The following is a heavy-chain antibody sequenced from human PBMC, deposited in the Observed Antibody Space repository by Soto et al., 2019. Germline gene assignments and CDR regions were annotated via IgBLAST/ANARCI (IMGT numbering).Heavy chain of an antibody. J-gene: IGHJ4*02. D-gene: IGHD1-26*01. CDR3: AKDGTHLWSKQYYFDS. CDR2: ILYDESDQ. Sequence: QVQLVESGGGVVQPGRSLRLSCSASGFTFSDYKMHWVRPAPGRGLEWVAIILYDESDQYYSDSVKGRFTISRDNSKNTLYLQMHSLTTEDTAVYYCAKDGTHLWSKQYYFDSWGQGALVTVSS. CDR1: GFTFSDYK. V-gene: IGHV3-30*18.